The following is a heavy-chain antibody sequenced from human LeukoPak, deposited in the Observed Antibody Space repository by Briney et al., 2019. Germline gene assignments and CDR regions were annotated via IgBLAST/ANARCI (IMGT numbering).Heavy chain of an antibody. J-gene: IGHJ4*02. V-gene: IGHV3-9*01. CDR3: AKGGLLWFGELFN. D-gene: IGHD3-10*01. Sequence: GGSLRLSCAASGFTFDDYAMHWVRQAPGKGLEWVSGISWNSGSIGYADSVKGRFTISRDNAKNSLYLQMNSLRAEDTALYYCAKGGLLWFGELFNWGQGTLVTVSS. CDR1: GFTFDDYA. CDR2: ISWNSGSI.